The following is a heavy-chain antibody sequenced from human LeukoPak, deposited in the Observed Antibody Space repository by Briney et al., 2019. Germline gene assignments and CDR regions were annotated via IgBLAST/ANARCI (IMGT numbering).Heavy chain of an antibody. CDR3: ARQTTTVTSHFDY. J-gene: IGHJ4*02. CDR1: RFTFSTSV. D-gene: IGHD4-17*01. V-gene: IGHV3-30-3*01. CDR2: ISYDGSNK. Sequence: PGRSLRLSCAASRFTFSTSVMYWVRQAPGKGLEWVAVISYDGSNKYYADSVKGRFTISRDNSKNTLYLQMNSLRAEDTAVYYCARQTTTVTSHFDYWGQGTLVTVSS.